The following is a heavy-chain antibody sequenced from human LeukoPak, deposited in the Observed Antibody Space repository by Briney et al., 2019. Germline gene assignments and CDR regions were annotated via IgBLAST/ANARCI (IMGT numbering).Heavy chain of an antibody. D-gene: IGHD6-19*01. CDR1: GFTFSTYA. V-gene: IGHV3-23*01. Sequence: GGSLRLSCAASGFTFSTYAMSWLRQAPGKGLEWVSGINSGGSTYYADSVKGRFTISRDNSKNTLYLQMNSLRTEDTAVYYCAKDEGSGWSPIDFWGQGTLVTVSS. CDR2: INSGGST. CDR3: AKDEGSGWSPIDF. J-gene: IGHJ4*02.